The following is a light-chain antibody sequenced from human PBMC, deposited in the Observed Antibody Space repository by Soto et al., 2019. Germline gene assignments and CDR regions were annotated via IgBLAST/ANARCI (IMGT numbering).Light chain of an antibody. CDR1: QSISSW. V-gene: IGKV1-5*01. CDR2: DAS. Sequence: DIQMTQSPSTLSASVGDRVTITCRASQSISSWLAWYQQNPGKAPKLLIYDASSLESGVPSRFSGSGSGTEFTLTISSLQPDDFATYYCQQYNSYPPTFGPGTKVDIK. J-gene: IGKJ3*01. CDR3: QQYNSYPPT.